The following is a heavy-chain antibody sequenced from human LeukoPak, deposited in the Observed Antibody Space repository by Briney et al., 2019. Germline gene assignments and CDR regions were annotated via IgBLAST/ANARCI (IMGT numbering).Heavy chain of an antibody. CDR3: ILWFGELLDY. Sequence: GGSLRLSCAASGFTFSNAWMSWVRQAPGKGVEWVGRIKSKTDGGTTDYAARVKGRFTISRDERKNTLYLQMNSLKTEDTAVYYCILWFGELLDYWRQGTLVTVSS. CDR2: IKSKTDGGTT. CDR1: GFTFSNAW. V-gene: IGHV3-15*01. D-gene: IGHD3-10*01. J-gene: IGHJ4*02.